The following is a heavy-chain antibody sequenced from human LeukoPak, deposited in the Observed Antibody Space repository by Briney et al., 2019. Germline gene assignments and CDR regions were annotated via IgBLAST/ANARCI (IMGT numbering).Heavy chain of an antibody. CDR3: TTGPVVVITQHGQTTTFDY. CDR2: ISSSSSTI. J-gene: IGHJ4*02. V-gene: IGHV3-48*01. D-gene: IGHD3-22*01. CDR1: GFTFSSYS. Sequence: GGSLRLSCAASGFTFSSYSMNWVRQAPGKGLEWVSYISSSSSTIYYADSVKGRFTISRDNAKNSLYLQMNSLKTEDTAVYYCTTGPVVVITQHGQTTTFDYWGQGTLVTVSS.